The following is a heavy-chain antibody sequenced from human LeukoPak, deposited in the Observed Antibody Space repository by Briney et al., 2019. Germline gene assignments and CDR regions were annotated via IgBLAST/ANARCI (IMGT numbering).Heavy chain of an antibody. CDR1: GFTFSFCA. V-gene: IGHV3-30*02. CDR3: TKGDDYGANTRLPKYNWFDP. D-gene: IGHD4-23*01. Sequence: GGSLRLSCAASGFTFSFCAMHWVRQAPGKGLEWVAFIRYDGNNKNYADSVKGRFTVSRDNSRDTLYLQMNSLRAGDTAVYYCTKGDDYGANTRLPKYNWFDPWGQGTLVTVSS. J-gene: IGHJ5*02. CDR2: IRYDGNNK.